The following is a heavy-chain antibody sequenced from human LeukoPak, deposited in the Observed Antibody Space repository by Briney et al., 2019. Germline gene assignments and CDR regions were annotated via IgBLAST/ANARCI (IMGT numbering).Heavy chain of an antibody. CDR2: ISAYNGNT. CDR3: ARDEYYYDSSGYPLFDY. CDR1: GYTFTSYG. Sequence: ASVKVSCKASGYTFTSYGISWVRQAPGQGLEWMEWISAYNGNTNYAQKLQGRVTMTTDTTTSTAYMELRSLRSDDTAVYYCARDEYYYDSSGYPLFDYWGQGTLVTVSS. V-gene: IGHV1-18*01. J-gene: IGHJ4*02. D-gene: IGHD3-22*01.